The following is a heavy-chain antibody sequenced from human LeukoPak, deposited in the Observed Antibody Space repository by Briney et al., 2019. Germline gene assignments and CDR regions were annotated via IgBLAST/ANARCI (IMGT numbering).Heavy chain of an antibody. CDR2: INHSGST. CDR3: ANPNFHPSPQKSIPLSVTPSQDPFLPELDLFAPRGHGFLFRSEALLITFFGVFTRSFGY. CDR1: GGSFSGYY. D-gene: IGHD2-21*01. Sequence: SETLSLTCAVYGGSFSGYYWSWIRQPPGKGLEWIGEINHSGSTNYNPSLKSRVTISVDTSKNQFSLKLSSVTAADTAVYYCANPNFHPSPQKSIPLSVTPSQDPFLPELDLFAPRGHGFLFRSEALLITFFGVFTRSFGYWGPRTMVTVSS. J-gene: IGHJ3*01. V-gene: IGHV4-34*01.